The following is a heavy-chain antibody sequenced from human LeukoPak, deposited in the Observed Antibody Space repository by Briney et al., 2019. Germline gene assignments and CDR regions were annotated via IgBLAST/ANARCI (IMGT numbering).Heavy chain of an antibody. CDR1: GFTLSSYA. Sequence: GGSLRLSCAASGFTLSSYAMSWVRQAPGKGLEWVSAISDTGNTYHADSVKGRFTISRDDAKNSLYLQMDSLRAEDTAVYYCAKDATAVVGTVYMDVWGKGTTVTISS. CDR3: AKDATAVVGTVYMDV. J-gene: IGHJ6*03. D-gene: IGHD6-13*01. V-gene: IGHV3-23*01. CDR2: ISDTGNT.